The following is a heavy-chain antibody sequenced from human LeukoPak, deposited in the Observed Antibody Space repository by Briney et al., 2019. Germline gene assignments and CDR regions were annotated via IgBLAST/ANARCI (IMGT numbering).Heavy chain of an antibody. CDR3: AGGNSMDV. CDR1: GFPFSNSW. D-gene: IGHD1/OR15-1a*01. J-gene: IGHJ6*04. V-gene: IGHV3-7*03. CDR2: INKDGGGI. Sequence: PGGSLRLSCAVSGFPFSNSWMYWVRQAPGKGLEGVANINKDGGGISYVDSVKGRFIISRDNARNSLYLQMNSLRVEDTAVYFWAGGNSMDVWGKGTAVTVSS.